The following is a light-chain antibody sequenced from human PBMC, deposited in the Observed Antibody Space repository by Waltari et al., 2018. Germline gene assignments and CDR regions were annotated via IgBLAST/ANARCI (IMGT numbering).Light chain of an antibody. J-gene: IGKJ3*01. CDR2: DAS. Sequence: EIVLTQSPATLSMSPGERATLSCRASQSVNKYLAWYQQRPGQAPRLLIYDASNRAPGIPARFGGSGSGTEFTLTISSLEPEDFALYYCQHRGTWPLSFGPGTTV. CDR1: QSVNKY. CDR3: QHRGTWPLS. V-gene: IGKV3-11*01.